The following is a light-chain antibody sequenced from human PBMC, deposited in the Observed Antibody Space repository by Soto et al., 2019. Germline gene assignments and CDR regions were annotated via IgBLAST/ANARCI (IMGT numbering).Light chain of an antibody. CDR2: EVS. Sequence: QSVLTQPASVSGSPGQSSTISCTGTSSDVGGYNYVSWYQQHPGKAPKLMIYEVSNRPSGVSNRFSGSKSCNTASLTISGLQAEDEADYYCSSYTSSSTLVFGGGTKLTVL. CDR3: SSYTSSSTLV. J-gene: IGLJ2*01. CDR1: SSDVGGYNY. V-gene: IGLV2-14*01.